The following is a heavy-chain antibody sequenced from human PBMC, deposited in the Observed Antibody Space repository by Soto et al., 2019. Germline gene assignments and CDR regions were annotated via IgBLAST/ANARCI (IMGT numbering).Heavy chain of an antibody. CDR2: ISSSSSTI. D-gene: IGHD3-22*01. CDR3: ARDPATDYYDSSGYPEYFQH. Sequence: GGSLRLSCAACGFTFSSYSMNWVRQAPGKGLEWVSYISSSSSTIYYADSVKGRFTISRDNAKNSLYLQMNSLRDEDTAVYYCARDPATDYYDSSGYPEYFQHWGQGTLVTVSS. J-gene: IGHJ1*01. CDR1: GFTFSSYS. V-gene: IGHV3-48*02.